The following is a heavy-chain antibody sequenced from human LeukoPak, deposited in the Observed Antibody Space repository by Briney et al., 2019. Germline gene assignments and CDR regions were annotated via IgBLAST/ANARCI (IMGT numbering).Heavy chain of an antibody. CDR1: GFTFSDYY. J-gene: IGHJ4*02. CDR2: ISSSGSTI. CDR3: GRDAVATMDFDY. Sequence: GGSLRLSCAASGFTFSDYYMSWIRQAPGKGLEWVSYISSSGSTIYYADSVKGRFTISRDNAKNSLYLQMNSLRAEDTAVYYCGRDAVATMDFDYWGQGTLVTVSS. V-gene: IGHV3-11*04. D-gene: IGHD5-12*01.